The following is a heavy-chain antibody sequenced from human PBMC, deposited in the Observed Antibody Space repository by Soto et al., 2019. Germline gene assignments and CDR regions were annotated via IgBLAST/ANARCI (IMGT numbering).Heavy chain of an antibody. J-gene: IGHJ2*01. V-gene: IGHV1-69*12. Sequence: QVQLVQSGAEVKKPGSSVKVSCKASGGTFSSYAISWVRQAPGQGLEWMGGIIPIFGTANYAQKFQGRVTITADESTSTAYMELSSLRSQDTAVYYCARGGDYAKRDWYLDLSGRGTLVTVSS. CDR2: IIPIFGTA. CDR1: GGTFSSYA. D-gene: IGHD4-17*01. CDR3: ARGGDYAKRDWYLDL.